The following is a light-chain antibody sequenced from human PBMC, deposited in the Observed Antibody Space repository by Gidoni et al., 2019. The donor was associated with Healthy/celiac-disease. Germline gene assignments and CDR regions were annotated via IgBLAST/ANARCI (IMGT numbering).Light chain of an antibody. CDR1: QSLLHSNGYNY. V-gene: IGKV2-28*01. CDR2: LGS. J-gene: IGKJ1*01. CDR3: MQALQTPWT. Sequence: DIVMTPSPLSLLVTPGEPASISCRSSQSLLHSNGYNYLDWYLQKPGQSPQLLIYLGSNWASGVPDRFSGSGSGTDFTLKISRVEAEDVGVYYCMQALQTPWTFGQGTKVEIK.